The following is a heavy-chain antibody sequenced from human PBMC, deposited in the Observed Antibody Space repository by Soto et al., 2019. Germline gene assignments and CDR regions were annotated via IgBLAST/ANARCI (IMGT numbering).Heavy chain of an antibody. J-gene: IGHJ3*02. D-gene: IGHD3-22*01. CDR2: IDADGSGI. V-gene: IGHV3-74*03. CDR3: ARPESSGYYYRNDGFDI. Sequence: QTGGSLRLSCAASGFTFSTYWMHWVRQVPGKGLVWVSRIDADGSGITYADFVKGRFTISRDNAKNTLFLQMNSLRAEDTAVYYCARPESSGYYYRNDGFDIWGQGTTVTVSS. CDR1: GFTFSTYW.